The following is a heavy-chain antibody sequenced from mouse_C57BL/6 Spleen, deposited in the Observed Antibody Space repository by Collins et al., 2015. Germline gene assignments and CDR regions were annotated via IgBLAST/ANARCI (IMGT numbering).Heavy chain of an antibody. V-gene: IGHV4-1*01. J-gene: IGHJ3*01. D-gene: IGHD2-3*01. CDR2: INPDSRTI. CDR3: ARLGYYGWFAY. CDR1: GIDFSRHW. Sequence: EVKLLQSGGGLVQPGGSLKLSCAASGIDFSRHWMSWARRAPGKGLEWIGEINPDSRTINYAPSLKDKFIISRDNAKNTLYLQMSKVRSEDTALYYCARLGYYGWFAYWGQGTLVTVSA.